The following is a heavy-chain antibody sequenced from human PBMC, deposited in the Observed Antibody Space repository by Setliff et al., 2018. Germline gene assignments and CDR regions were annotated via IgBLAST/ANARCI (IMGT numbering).Heavy chain of an antibody. CDR3: ARLVRYCSTRTCQRASGDDS. J-gene: IGHJ4*02. V-gene: IGHV1-18*01. CDR2: LSPYTGNT. Sequence: GASVKVSCKTSGFTFTNSIVNWVRQAPGQGLEWVGWLSPYTGNTYSAQKFQGRLTLTTDTSTTTAYMELGSLTSADTATYYCARLVRYCSTRTCQRASGDDSWGQGTLVTVSS. CDR1: GFTFTNSI. D-gene: IGHD1-1*01.